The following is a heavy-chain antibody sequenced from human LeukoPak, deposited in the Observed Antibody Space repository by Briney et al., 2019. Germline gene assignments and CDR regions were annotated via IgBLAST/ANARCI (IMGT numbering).Heavy chain of an antibody. J-gene: IGHJ6*03. CDR2: IYYSGST. CDR3: ARDVFRAAAGYYYYMDV. V-gene: IGHV4-59*01. CDR1: GGSISNYY. D-gene: IGHD6-13*01. Sequence: PSETLSLTCTVSGGSISNYYWSWIRQSPGKGLEWIGYIYYSGSTNYNPSLKSRVTISVDTSKNQFSLKLSSVTAADTAVYYCARDVFRAAAGYYYYMDVWGKGTTVTVSS.